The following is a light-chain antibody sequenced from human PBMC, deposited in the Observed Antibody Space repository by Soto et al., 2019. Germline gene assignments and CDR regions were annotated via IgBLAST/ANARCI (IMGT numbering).Light chain of an antibody. CDR3: ASYTGRDTLV. CDR2: EVS. Sequence: QSALTQPPSASGSPGQSVTISCTGTSSDVGGYNYVSWYQQHPGKAPKLMIYEVSKRPSGVPDRLSGSKSGNTASLTVSGLQVEDEADYYCASYTGRDTLVFGGGTNVTVL. CDR1: SSDVGGYNY. J-gene: IGLJ2*01. V-gene: IGLV2-8*01.